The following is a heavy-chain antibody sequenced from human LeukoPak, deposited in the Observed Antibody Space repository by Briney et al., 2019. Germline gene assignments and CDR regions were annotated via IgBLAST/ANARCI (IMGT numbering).Heavy chain of an antibody. Sequence: GGPLRLSCAASGFTFSSYSMNWVRQAPGKGLEWVSSISSSSSYIYYADSVKGRFTISRDNAKNSLYLQMNSLRAEDTAVYYCARDRAPYYYDSSGYDYWGQGTLVTVSS. D-gene: IGHD3-22*01. CDR3: ARDRAPYYYDSSGYDY. CDR2: ISSSSSYI. CDR1: GFTFSSYS. V-gene: IGHV3-21*01. J-gene: IGHJ4*02.